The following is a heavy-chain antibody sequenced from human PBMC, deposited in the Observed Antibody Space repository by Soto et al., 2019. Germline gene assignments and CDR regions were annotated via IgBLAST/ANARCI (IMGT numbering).Heavy chain of an antibody. CDR2: IIPIFGTA. D-gene: IGHD2-21*01. CDR3: ARDQGSWPPDEHQPFDP. V-gene: IGHV1-69*06. Sequence: QVQLVQSGAEVKKPGSSVKVSCNASGGTFSSYAISLVRQAPGQGLEWMGGIIPIFGTANYAQKFRGRVTSTADKSTSTAYMELSSLRSEDTAVYYWARDQGSWPPDEHQPFDPWGQGTLVTVSS. CDR1: GGTFSSYA. J-gene: IGHJ5*02.